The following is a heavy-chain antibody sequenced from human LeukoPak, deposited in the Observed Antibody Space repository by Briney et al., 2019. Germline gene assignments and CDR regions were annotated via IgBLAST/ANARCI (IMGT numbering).Heavy chain of an antibody. Sequence: GRSLRLSCAASGFTFDDYAMHWVRQAPGKGLEWVSGIIWNGGSKAYADSVKGRFTISRDNAKNSLYLQMSSLTTEDTAFYYCARGHGAFGYYFINVWGKGTTVTVSS. V-gene: IGHV3-9*01. CDR1: GFTFDDYA. D-gene: IGHD3-3*01. CDR3: ARGHGAFGYYFINV. J-gene: IGHJ6*03. CDR2: IIWNGGSK.